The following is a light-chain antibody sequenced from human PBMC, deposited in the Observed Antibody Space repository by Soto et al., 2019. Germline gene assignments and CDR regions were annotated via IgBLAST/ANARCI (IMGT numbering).Light chain of an antibody. V-gene: IGLV1-44*01. J-gene: IGLJ1*01. CDR2: SYN. Sequence: QSVLTQPPSASWTPGQRVTISCSGSSPNNGINTVNWYQQLPGTAPKLLIYSYNHPPAGVPDRFSGPNSGTSASLAIHRHQSEDEADYYGAAWDDSLNGYVFVTVTKVTVL. CDR1: SPNNGINT. CDR3: AAWDDSLNGYV.